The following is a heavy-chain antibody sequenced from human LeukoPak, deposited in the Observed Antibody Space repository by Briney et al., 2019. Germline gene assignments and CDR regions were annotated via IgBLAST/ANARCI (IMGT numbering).Heavy chain of an antibody. Sequence: PGGSLRLSCAASGFTFSSNGMHWVRQAPGKGLEWVSYIRNDGSNKYYVDSVKGRFTISRDNSKNILYLQMNSLKPEDTPVYYCAKDRQYSLDYWGQGTLVIVSS. CDR2: IRNDGSNK. J-gene: IGHJ4*02. D-gene: IGHD5-18*01. CDR1: GFTFSSNG. CDR3: AKDRQYSLDY. V-gene: IGHV3-30*02.